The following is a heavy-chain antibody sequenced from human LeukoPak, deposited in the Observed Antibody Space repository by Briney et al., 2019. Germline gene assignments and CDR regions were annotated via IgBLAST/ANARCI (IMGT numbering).Heavy chain of an antibody. Sequence: ASVKVSCKASGYTFTSYGINWVRQAPGQGLEWMGWISAYNGNTNYVQKLQDRVTMTTDTSTSTAYMELRSLRSDDTAVYYCASALLGYYYDSSGRNFDYWGQGTLVTVSS. CDR2: ISAYNGNT. CDR3: ASALLGYYYDSSGRNFDY. V-gene: IGHV1-18*01. D-gene: IGHD3-22*01. J-gene: IGHJ4*02. CDR1: GYTFTSYG.